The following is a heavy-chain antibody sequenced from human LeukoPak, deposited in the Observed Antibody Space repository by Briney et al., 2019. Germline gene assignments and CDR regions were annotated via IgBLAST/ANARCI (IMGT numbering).Heavy chain of an antibody. CDR2: INPNSGAT. CDR1: GYTLTDYY. V-gene: IGHV1-2*02. J-gene: IGHJ4*02. CDR3: ARDVNDVTDGSGTPRN. D-gene: IGHD3-10*01. Sequence: ASVKVSCKASGYTLTDYYIHWVRQAPGQGLEWMGWINPNSGATDHAQKFQGRVTMTRDTSISTAYMDLSRLTSDDTAIYYCARDVNDVTDGSGTPRNWGQGTLVTVSS.